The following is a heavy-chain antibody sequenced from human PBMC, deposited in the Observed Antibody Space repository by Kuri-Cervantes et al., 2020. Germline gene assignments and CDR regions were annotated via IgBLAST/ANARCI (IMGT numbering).Heavy chain of an antibody. Sequence: SETLSLTCTVSGGSISSYYWSWIRQPPGKGLEWIGYIYYSGSANYNPSLKSRVTISVDTSKNQFSLKLSSVTAADTAVYYCARELGVSGDYELDSWGQGTLVTVSS. CDR1: GGSISSYY. CDR3: ARELGVSGDYELDS. V-gene: IGHV4-59*12. J-gene: IGHJ4*02. D-gene: IGHD2-21*02. CDR2: IYYSGSA.